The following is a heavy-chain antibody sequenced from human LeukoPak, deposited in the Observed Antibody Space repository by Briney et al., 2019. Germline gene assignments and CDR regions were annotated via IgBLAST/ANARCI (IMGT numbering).Heavy chain of an antibody. CDR2: IISSSSYI. Sequence: GGSLRLSCAASGFTFSSYSMNWVRQAPGKGLEWVSSIISSSSYIYYADSVKGRFTISRDNAKNSLYLQMNSLRAEDTAVYYCAREMYGMVGATTGGSFDYWGQGTLVTGSS. CDR1: GFTFSSYS. D-gene: IGHD1-26*01. CDR3: AREMYGMVGATTGGSFDY. J-gene: IGHJ4*02. V-gene: IGHV3-21*01.